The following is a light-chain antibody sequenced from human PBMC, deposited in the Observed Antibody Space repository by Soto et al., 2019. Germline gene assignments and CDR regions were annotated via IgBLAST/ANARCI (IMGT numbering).Light chain of an antibody. CDR3: QKYNTAPLT. CDR2: AAF. V-gene: IGKV1-17*02. Sequence: PSSLSASVGDRVTITCRASQDIRNDLAWYQQKPGQAPNLLIFAAFNLQSGVPSRFSGGGYGTEFTLTISNLQPEDVATYYCQKYNTAPLTFGGGTKVDIK. J-gene: IGKJ4*01. CDR1: QDIRND.